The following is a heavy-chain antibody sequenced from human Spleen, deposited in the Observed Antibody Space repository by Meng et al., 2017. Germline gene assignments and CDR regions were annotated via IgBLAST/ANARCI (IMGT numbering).Heavy chain of an antibody. CDR1: GYTYTDYQ. V-gene: IGHV1-18*01. CDR2: IHPSGHP. D-gene: IGHD6-19*01. CDR3: VKHSSDWSLDS. J-gene: IGHJ4*02. Sequence: QVQLVQSGAEVKKPGASGTVSCKASGYTYTDYQTDWVRQAPGQGLEWMGWIHPSGHPTYAQKFQGRVTMTIDTSTTTASMELRSLRSDDSALYYCVKHSSDWSLDSWGQGTLVTVSS.